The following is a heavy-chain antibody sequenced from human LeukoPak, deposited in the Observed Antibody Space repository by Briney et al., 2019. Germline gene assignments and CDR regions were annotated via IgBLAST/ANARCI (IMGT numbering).Heavy chain of an antibody. V-gene: IGHV3-74*01. J-gene: IGHJ6*03. CDR2: INSDGSST. Sequence: PGGSLRLSCAASGFTFSSYWMHWVRQAPGKGLVWVSRINSDGSSTSYADSVKGRFTISRDNAKNTLYLQMNSLRAEDTAVYYCARAKDYDSSGYYPWYYYYYMDVWGKGTTVTVSS. CDR1: GFTFSSYW. CDR3: ARAKDYDSSGYYPWYYYYYMDV. D-gene: IGHD3-22*01.